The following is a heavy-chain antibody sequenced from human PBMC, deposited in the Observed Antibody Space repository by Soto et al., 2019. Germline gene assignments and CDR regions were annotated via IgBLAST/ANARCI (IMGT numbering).Heavy chain of an antibody. D-gene: IGHD1-26*01. CDR2: IYYSGST. CDR1: GGSISSSSYY. CDR3: ARRGGVGATTFDY. Sequence: QLQLQESGPGLVKPSETLSLTCTVSGGSISSSSYYWGWIRQPPGKGLEWMGNIYYSGSTYYNPSLKSRVTISVDTSKNQFSLKLSSVTAADTAVYYCARRGGVGATTFDYWGQGTLVTVSS. J-gene: IGHJ4*02. V-gene: IGHV4-39*01.